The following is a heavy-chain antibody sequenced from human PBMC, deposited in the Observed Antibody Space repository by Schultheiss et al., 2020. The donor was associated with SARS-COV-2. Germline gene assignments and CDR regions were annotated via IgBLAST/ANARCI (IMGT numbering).Heavy chain of an antibody. Sequence: GESLKISCAASGFTFSSYEMNWVRQAPGKGLEWVSYISSSGSTIYYADSVKGRFTISRDNSKNTLYLQMNSLRAEDTAVYYCAKWVTGSYYYYYGMDVWGQGTTVTVSS. CDR1: GFTFSSYE. D-gene: IGHD1-26*01. CDR3: AKWVTGSYYYYYGMDV. J-gene: IGHJ6*02. V-gene: IGHV3-48*03. CDR2: ISSSGSTI.